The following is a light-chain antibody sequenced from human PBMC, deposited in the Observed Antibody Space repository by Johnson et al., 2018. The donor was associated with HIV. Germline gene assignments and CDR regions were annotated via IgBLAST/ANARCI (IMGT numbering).Light chain of an antibody. V-gene: IGLV1-51*01. Sequence: QSVLTQPPSVSAAPGQKVTISCSGISSNIGNNYVSWYQQLPGTAPKLLIYDNNKRPSGIPDRFSGSKSGTSATLGITGLQTGDEADYYCGTWDSSLSAVVFGTGTKVTVL. CDR2: DNN. CDR3: GTWDSSLSAVV. J-gene: IGLJ1*01. CDR1: SSNIGNNY.